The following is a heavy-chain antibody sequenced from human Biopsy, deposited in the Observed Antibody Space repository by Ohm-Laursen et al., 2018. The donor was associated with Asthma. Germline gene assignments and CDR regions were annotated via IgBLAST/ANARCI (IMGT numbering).Heavy chain of an antibody. Sequence: GASVKVSCKPLGGTFNTYVIGWVRQAPGHGLEWMGGINSVFGTTTYPQKFQDRVTITADDSTSTVYMELSSLRSEDTAVYYCARKAGSCISRTCYSLDFWGQGTLVTVSS. CDR1: GGTFNTYV. CDR3: ARKAGSCISRTCYSLDF. CDR2: INSVFGTT. D-gene: IGHD2-2*01. V-gene: IGHV1-69*13. J-gene: IGHJ4*02.